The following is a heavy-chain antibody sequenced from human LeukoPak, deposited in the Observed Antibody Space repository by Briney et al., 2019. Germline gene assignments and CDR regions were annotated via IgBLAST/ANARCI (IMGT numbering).Heavy chain of an antibody. CDR1: GFTFSTSS. V-gene: IGHV3-21*01. Sequence: GGSLRLSCAASGFTFSTSSMNWVRQAPGKGLEWVSSITIYYADSVKGRFTISRDNAKNSLYLQMNSLRAEDTAVYYCARGTSFRYCSGGSCYPHYYYYYMDVWGKGTTVTVSS. J-gene: IGHJ6*03. CDR2: ITI. CDR3: ARGTSFRYCSGGSCYPHYYYYYMDV. D-gene: IGHD2-15*01.